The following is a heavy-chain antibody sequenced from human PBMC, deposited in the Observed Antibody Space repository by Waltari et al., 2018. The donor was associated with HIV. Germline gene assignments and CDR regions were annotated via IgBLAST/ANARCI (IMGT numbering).Heavy chain of an antibody. J-gene: IGHJ4*02. CDR2: IIPMSGKA. CDR3: ASARETMGVDFDF. D-gene: IGHD3-10*01. Sequence: QVQLMQSGAEAKKPGSSVKFSCKASVSGVSFTRYSINWVRQAPGQGLDWMRRIIPMSGKAKYAQKFQGRSTITADKSTTTAYMELSSLRFEDTAVYYCASARETMGVDFDFWGQGTLV. CDR1: VSGVSFTRYS. V-gene: IGHV1-69*02.